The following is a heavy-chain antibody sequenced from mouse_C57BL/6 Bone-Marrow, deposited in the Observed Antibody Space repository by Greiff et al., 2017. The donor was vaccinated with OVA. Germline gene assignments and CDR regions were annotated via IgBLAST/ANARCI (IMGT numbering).Heavy chain of an antibody. CDR2: ISSGGSYT. D-gene: IGHD2-3*01. CDR3: ARHEGDGYYGPMDY. Sequence: EVHLVESGGDLVKPGGSLKLSCAASGFTFSSYGMSWVRQTPDKRLEWVATISSGGSYTYYPDSVKGRFTISRDNAKNTLYLQMSSLKSEDTAMYYCARHEGDGYYGPMDYWGQGTSVTVSS. J-gene: IGHJ4*01. V-gene: IGHV5-6*01. CDR1: GFTFSSYG.